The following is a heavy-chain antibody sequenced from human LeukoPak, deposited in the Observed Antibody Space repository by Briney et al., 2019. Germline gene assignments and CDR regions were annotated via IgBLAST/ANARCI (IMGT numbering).Heavy chain of an antibody. V-gene: IGHV4-59*01. CDR3: AKGPTYYYGSGSFLNWFDP. D-gene: IGHD3-10*01. J-gene: IGHJ5*02. Sequence: SETLSLTCIVSGGSISSNYWSWIRQPPGKGLEWIGYIYYSGSTNYNPSLKSRVTISLDTSKNQFSLKLSSVTAADTAVYYCAKGPTYYYGSGSFLNWFDPWGQGTLVTVSS. CDR2: IYYSGST. CDR1: GGSISSNY.